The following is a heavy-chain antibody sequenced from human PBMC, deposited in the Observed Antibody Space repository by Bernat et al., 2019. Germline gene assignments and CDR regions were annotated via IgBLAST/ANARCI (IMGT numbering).Heavy chain of an antibody. J-gene: IGHJ4*02. V-gene: IGHV3-7*01. CDR2: LKQDGSGK. Sequence: EVQLVESGGGLVQPGGSLRLSCAASGFTFSSYWMSWVRQAPGKGWGGLAKLKQDGSGKYYVDSVKGRFTISRDNAKNSLYLQMNSLRAEDTAVYYCARDPLRRYYDSSGSRPYFDYWGQGTLVTVSS. D-gene: IGHD3-22*01. CDR1: GFTFSSYW. CDR3: ARDPLRRYYDSSGSRPYFDY.